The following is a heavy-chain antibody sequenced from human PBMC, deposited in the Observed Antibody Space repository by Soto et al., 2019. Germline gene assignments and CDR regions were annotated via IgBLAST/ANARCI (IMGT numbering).Heavy chain of an antibody. CDR2: INSDGSST. V-gene: IGHV3-74*01. CDR1: GFTFSSYW. D-gene: IGHD2-2*01. Sequence: EVPLVESGGGLVQPGGSLRLSCAASGFTFSSYWMHWVRQAPGKGLVWVSRINSDGSSTSYADSVKGRFTISRDNAKNTLYLQMNSLRAEDTAVYYCARARHCISTSCYRPYGMDVWGQGTTVTVSS. CDR3: ARARHCISTSCYRPYGMDV. J-gene: IGHJ6*02.